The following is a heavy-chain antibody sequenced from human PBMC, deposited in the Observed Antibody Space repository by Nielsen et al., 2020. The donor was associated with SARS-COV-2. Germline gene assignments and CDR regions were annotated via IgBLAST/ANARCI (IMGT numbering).Heavy chain of an antibody. J-gene: IGHJ5*02. Sequence: WIRQPPGKGLEWIGYIYYSGSTNYNPSLKSRVTISVDTSKNQFSLKLSSATAADTAVYYCARDAGSGSYYNLRGMNWFDPWGQGTLVTVSS. CDR2: IYYSGST. CDR3: ARDAGSGSYYNLRGMNWFDP. D-gene: IGHD3-10*01. V-gene: IGHV4-59*01.